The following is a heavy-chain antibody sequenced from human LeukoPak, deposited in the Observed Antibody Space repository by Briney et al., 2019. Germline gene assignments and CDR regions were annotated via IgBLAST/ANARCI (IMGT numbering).Heavy chain of an antibody. D-gene: IGHD3-3*02. V-gene: IGHV3-53*01. CDR3: ASLARDY. CDR1: GFIVSSTY. Sequence: GGSLRLSCAVSGFIVSSTYMTWVRQAPGKGLEWVSIIHNDGSTYHADSVKGRFTISRDNSKNTLYLQMNCLRVEDTAAYYCASLARDYWGQGTLVTVSS. J-gene: IGHJ4*02. CDR2: IHNDGST.